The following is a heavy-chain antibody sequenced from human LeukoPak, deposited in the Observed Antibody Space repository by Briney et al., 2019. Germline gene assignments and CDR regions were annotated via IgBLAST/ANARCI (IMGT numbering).Heavy chain of an antibody. CDR3: ARNGNSGRYSSWFDP. CDR2: IYHSGST. Sequence: SETLSLTCTVSGGFISSGGYYWSWIRQPPGKGLEWIGYIYHSGSTYYNPSLKSRVTISVDRSKNQFSLKLSSVTAADTAVYYCARNGNSGRYSSWFDPWGQGTLVTVSS. CDR1: GGFISSGGYY. J-gene: IGHJ5*02. V-gene: IGHV4-30-2*01. D-gene: IGHD1-26*01.